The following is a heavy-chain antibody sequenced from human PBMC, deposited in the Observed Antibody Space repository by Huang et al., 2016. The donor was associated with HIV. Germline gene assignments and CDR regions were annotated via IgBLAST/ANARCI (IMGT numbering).Heavy chain of an antibody. J-gene: IGHJ4*02. Sequence: QITLKESGPAVVKPTQTLSLTCTFSGFALSTSGLGVGWIRQPPGKGLDWLALIYWDDDKRYKSSLMRRLTITKDTSKNQVVLTMSNLDPVDTGTYYCAHIHSSLDYFDYWGQGTLVTVSS. V-gene: IGHV2-5*02. CDR1: GFALSTSGLG. CDR2: IYWDDDK. CDR3: AHIHSSLDYFDY.